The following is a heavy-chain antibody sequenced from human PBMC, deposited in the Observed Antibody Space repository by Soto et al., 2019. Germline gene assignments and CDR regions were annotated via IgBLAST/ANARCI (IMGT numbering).Heavy chain of an antibody. Sequence: QVQLVQSGAEVKEPGSSVKVSCKATGDLFNNYAFNWVRQAPGQGLEWMGRISPLFSTTNYAQKFQGRVTIGADDFTSSDYLDESNLAAEYSAMDYCAASFSVGAASYFKIWGQG. D-gene: IGHD2-15*01. J-gene: IGHJ4*02. CDR3: AASFSVGAASYFKI. V-gene: IGHV1-69*01. CDR2: ISPLFSTT. CDR1: GDLFNNYA.